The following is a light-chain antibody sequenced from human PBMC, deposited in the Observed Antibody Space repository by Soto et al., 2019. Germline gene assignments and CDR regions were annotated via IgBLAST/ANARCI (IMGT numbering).Light chain of an antibody. V-gene: IGKV3-20*01. CDR2: AAS. CDR1: QSVNSAH. CDR3: QHYGWSPQ. J-gene: IGKJ2*01. Sequence: EIVLTQSPGTLYLSPGERATLSCRTSQSVNSAHLAWYRQRPGQTPSLLIYAASKRAAGTPDRFSGGGTGTDFTLTISRLEPEDFAMYFCQHYGWSPQFGQGTKLEI.